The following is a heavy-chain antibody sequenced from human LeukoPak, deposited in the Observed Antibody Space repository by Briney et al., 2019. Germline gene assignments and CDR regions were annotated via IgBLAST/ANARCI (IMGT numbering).Heavy chain of an antibody. CDR2: INPSGGST. CDR3: ARGSRPVYNLLTGKRYFDY. D-gene: IGHD3-9*01. Sequence: ASVKVSCKASGFTFTNYNMHWVRQAPGQGLEWMGIINPSGGSTTYAQKFRGRLTMTRDMSTSTVYMELSSLGSEDTAVYYCARGSRPVYNLLTGKRYFDYWGQGTLLTVSS. J-gene: IGHJ4*02. V-gene: IGHV1-46*01. CDR1: GFTFTNYN.